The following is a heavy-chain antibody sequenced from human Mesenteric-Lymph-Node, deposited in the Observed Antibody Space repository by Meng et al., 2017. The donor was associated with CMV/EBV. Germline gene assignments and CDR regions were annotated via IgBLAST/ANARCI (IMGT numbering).Heavy chain of an antibody. Sequence: GESLKISCAASGFNFNSYWMSWVRQAPGKGLEWVAHINQGGSEKYHVGSVKGRFTISRDNAKNSLYLQMDSLRAEDTAVYFCARHPDYRFDYWGQGTPVTVSS. CDR1: GFNFNSYW. CDR2: INQGGSEK. D-gene: IGHD4-11*01. J-gene: IGHJ4*02. V-gene: IGHV3-7*01. CDR3: ARHPDYRFDY.